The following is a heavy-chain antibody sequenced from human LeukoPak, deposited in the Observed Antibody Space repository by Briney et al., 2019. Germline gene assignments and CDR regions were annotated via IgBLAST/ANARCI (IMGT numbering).Heavy chain of an antibody. CDR2: ISGSGGST. Sequence: PGGSLRLSCAASGFTFSSYAMAWVRQAPGKGLECVSFISGSGGSTFYPDSVKGRFTISRDNSKNTLYLQMDRLRADDTAVYYCAARPVRDLGPLDFWGQGTLVTVSS. CDR1: GFTFSSYA. V-gene: IGHV3-23*01. J-gene: IGHJ4*02. D-gene: IGHD5-24*01. CDR3: AARPVRDLGPLDF.